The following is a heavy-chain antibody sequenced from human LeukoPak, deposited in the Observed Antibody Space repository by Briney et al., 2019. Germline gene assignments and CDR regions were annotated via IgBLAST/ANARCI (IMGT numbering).Heavy chain of an antibody. CDR3: ASTAIAARPGYYYYGMDV. Sequence: GGSLRLSCAASGFTFSDYYMSWIRQAPGKGLEWVSYISSSGSTIYYADSVKGRLTISRDNAKNSLYLQMNSLRAEDTAVYYCASTAIAARPGYYYYGMDVWGQGTTVTVSS. CDR1: GFTFSDYY. CDR2: ISSSGSTI. V-gene: IGHV3-11*01. D-gene: IGHD6-6*01. J-gene: IGHJ6*02.